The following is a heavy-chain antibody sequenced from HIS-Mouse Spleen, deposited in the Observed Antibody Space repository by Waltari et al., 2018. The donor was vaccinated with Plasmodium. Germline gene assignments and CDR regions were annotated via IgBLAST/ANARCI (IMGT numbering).Heavy chain of an antibody. Sequence: QVQLVESGGGVVQPGRSLRLSCAASGFTFSSSAMHWVRPAPGKGLEWVAVISYDGSNKYYADSVKGRFTISRDNSKNTLYLQMNSLRAEDTAVYYCARDRDILTGYYDAFDIWGQGTMVTVSS. CDR1: GFTFSSSA. CDR2: ISYDGSNK. D-gene: IGHD3-9*01. J-gene: IGHJ3*02. CDR3: ARDRDILTGYYDAFDI. V-gene: IGHV3-30*04.